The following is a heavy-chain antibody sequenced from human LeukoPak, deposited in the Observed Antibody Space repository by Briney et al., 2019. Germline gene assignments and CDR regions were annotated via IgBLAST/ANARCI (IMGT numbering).Heavy chain of an antibody. D-gene: IGHD2-2*01. V-gene: IGHV4-38-2*02. Sequence: SETLSLTCTVSGYSISSGYYWGWIRQPPGKGLEWIGSIYHSGSTYYNPSLKSRVTISVDTSKNQFSLKLSSVTAADTAVYYCARDRYCSSTSCDCFDYWGQGTQVTVSS. CDR1: GYSISSGYY. CDR2: IYHSGST. CDR3: ARDRYCSSTSCDCFDY. J-gene: IGHJ4*02.